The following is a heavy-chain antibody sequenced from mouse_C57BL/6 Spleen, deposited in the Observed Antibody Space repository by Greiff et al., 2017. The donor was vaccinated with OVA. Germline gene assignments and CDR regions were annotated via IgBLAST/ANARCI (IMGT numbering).Heavy chain of an antibody. CDR1: GYTFTDYY. Sequence: EVQLQQSGPELVKPGASVKISCKASGYTFTDYYMNWVKQSHGKSLEWIGDINPNNGGTSYNQKFKGKATLTVDKSSSTAYMELRSLTSEDSAVYYCARENYYGGYAMDYWGQGTSVTVSS. J-gene: IGHJ4*01. D-gene: IGHD1-1*01. CDR2: INPNNGGT. CDR3: ARENYYGGYAMDY. V-gene: IGHV1-26*01.